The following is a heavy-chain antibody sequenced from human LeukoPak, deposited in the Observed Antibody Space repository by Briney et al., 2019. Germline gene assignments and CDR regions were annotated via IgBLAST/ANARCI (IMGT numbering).Heavy chain of an antibody. CDR2: IQYDGSKK. J-gene: IGHJ4*02. CDR3: ARDRTAYSYGTLFDY. Sequence: GGSLRLSCASTFTFNIYGMHWVRQAPGKGLEWVAFIQYDGSKKYYADSVKGRFTISRDNSRNTLSLQMNSPRTEDTAVYYCARDRTAYSYGTLFDYWGQGTLVTVSS. D-gene: IGHD5-12*01. CDR1: TFTFNIYG. V-gene: IGHV3-30*02.